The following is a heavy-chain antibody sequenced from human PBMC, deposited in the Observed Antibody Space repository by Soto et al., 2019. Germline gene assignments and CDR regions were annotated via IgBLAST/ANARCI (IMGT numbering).Heavy chain of an antibody. D-gene: IGHD6-19*01. Sequence: EVQLLESGGGLVQPGGSLRLSCAASGFTLSSYAISWVRQAPGKGLEWVSVISGSGGSTYHAEFVKGRFTISRDNSKNTLYLQMNSLRAEDTAVYYCANRGAGHYFDYWGQGTLVTVSS. CDR1: GFTLSSYA. J-gene: IGHJ4*02. V-gene: IGHV3-23*01. CDR2: ISGSGGST. CDR3: ANRGAGHYFDY.